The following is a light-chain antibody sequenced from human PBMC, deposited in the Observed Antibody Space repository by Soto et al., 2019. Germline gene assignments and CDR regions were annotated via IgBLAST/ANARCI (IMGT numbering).Light chain of an antibody. J-gene: IGKJ5*01. CDR1: QSISSY. CDR3: QQSYSKPST. CDR2: AAS. Sequence: DIQMTQSPSSLSASVGDRVTITCRASQSISSYLNWYQQKPGKAPKLLIYAASSLQSGVPSRFSGSGSGTDFTLTISRLQPEEFATYYCQQSYSKPSTFGPGTRLEIK. V-gene: IGKV1-39*01.